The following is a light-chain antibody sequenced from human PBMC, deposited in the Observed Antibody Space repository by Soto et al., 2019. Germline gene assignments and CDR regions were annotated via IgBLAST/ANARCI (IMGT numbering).Light chain of an antibody. CDR1: QSVSSY. CDR2: DTS. V-gene: IGKV3-11*01. J-gene: IGKJ1*01. Sequence: EIVMTQSPATLSLSPGERATLSCRASQSVSSYLAWYQQKPGQAPRLLIYDTSNRATGIPARFSGSGSGTDFTLTISNLEPEDFAVYYCQQCYNWPQWTFGQGTKVDI. CDR3: QQCYNWPQWT.